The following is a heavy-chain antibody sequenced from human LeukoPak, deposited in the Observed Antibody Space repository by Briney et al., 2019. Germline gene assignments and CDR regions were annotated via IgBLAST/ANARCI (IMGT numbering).Heavy chain of an antibody. V-gene: IGHV4-59*01. D-gene: IGHD5-12*01. CDR2: IYYSGSI. CDR1: GGSISTYY. Sequence: PSETLSLTCSVSGGSISTYYGSWIRQSPGKGLEGIGHIYYSGSIMYNPSLKSRVTISLDTSQNQFSLALTSVIAADPAVYYCARGPYSGYTLRPLDYWGLGTLVTVSS. CDR3: ARGPYSGYTLRPLDY. J-gene: IGHJ4*02.